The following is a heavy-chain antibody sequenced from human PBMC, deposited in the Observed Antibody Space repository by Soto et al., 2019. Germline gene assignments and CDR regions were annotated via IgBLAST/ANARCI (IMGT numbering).Heavy chain of an antibody. Sequence: QVQLVESGGGVVQPGRSLRLSCAASGFSFSISPMHWVRQAPGKGPEWVALISYDGTNKFYADSVKGRFTISSDNSKSTRYLPVDSLRPEDAAVYYCARDPKTSGGQHWAFNYFDSWGQGTLVTVAS. CDR2: ISYDGTNK. J-gene: IGHJ4*02. CDR3: ARDPKTSGGQHWAFNYFDS. D-gene: IGHD7-27*01. V-gene: IGHV3-30-3*01. CDR1: GFSFSISP.